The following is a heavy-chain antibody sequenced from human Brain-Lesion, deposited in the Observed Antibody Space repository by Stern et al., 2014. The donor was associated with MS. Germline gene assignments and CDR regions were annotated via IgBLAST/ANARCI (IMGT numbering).Heavy chain of an antibody. D-gene: IGHD1-26*01. Sequence: VQLVESGAEVKKPGASVKVSCKVSGYTLTELSMHWVRQASRKGLEWMGGFDPEDGETIYAQKFQGRDTMTEDTSTDTAYMELSSLRSEDTAVYYCATLSPGAGGNYYRHFDYWGQGTLVTVSS. CDR2: FDPEDGET. J-gene: IGHJ4*02. CDR3: ATLSPGAGGNYYRHFDY. V-gene: IGHV1-24*01. CDR1: GYTLTELS.